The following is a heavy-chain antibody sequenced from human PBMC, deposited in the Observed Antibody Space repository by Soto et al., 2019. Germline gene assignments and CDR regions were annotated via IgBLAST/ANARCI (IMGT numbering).Heavy chain of an antibody. D-gene: IGHD3-22*01. Sequence: GASVKFSCKPSGYSFTNFYVHWVRQAPGQGLEWMGGIIPIFGTANYAQKFQGKVTITADESTSTAYMELSSLRSEDTAVYYCYYYDSTRLDYWGQGTLVTVSS. CDR1: GYSFTNFY. J-gene: IGHJ4*02. CDR2: IIPIFGTA. V-gene: IGHV1-69*13. CDR3: YYYDSTRLDY.